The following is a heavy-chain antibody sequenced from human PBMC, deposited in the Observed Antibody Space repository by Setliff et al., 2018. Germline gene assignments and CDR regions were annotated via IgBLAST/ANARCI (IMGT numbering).Heavy chain of an antibody. V-gene: IGHV4-59*08. CDR1: TASMTYYY. CDR2: VYDTGST. D-gene: IGHD3-22*01. CDR3: ASRDYYDNRGSLDF. J-gene: IGHJ4*02. Sequence: SETLSLTCSVSTASMTYYYWSWIRQPPGKGLEWIGHVYDTGSTKYSPSLKGRVTIPMDTSVNEFSLRLTSVTAADTAMYYCASRDYYDNRGSLDFWGQGTLVTVSS.